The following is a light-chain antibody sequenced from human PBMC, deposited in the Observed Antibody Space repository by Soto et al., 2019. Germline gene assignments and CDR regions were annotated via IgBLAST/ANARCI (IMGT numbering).Light chain of an antibody. CDR3: QQYSTYQYT. V-gene: IGKV1-5*01. CDR1: ETVTKW. J-gene: IGKJ2*01. Sequence: DIQMTQSPSTLSASVGDRVTITCRASETVTKWLAWYQQKPGKAPNLLIYDASRLQIGVPSRFSGSESGADFTLTISSLQPDDFATYYCQQYSTYQYTFGQGTKLEIK. CDR2: DAS.